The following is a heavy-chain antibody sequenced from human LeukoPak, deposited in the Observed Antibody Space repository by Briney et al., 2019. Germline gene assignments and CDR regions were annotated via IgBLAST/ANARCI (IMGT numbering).Heavy chain of an antibody. CDR2: ISSSSIYI. Sequence: GGSLRLSCAASGFTFSSYSMNWVRQAPGKGLEWVSSISSSSIYIYYADSVKGRFTTSRDNAKNSLYLQMNSLRAEDSAVYYCARDGTPYYWGQGILVTVSS. CDR3: ARDGTPYY. CDR1: GFTFSSYS. V-gene: IGHV3-21*01. J-gene: IGHJ4*02. D-gene: IGHD1-14*01.